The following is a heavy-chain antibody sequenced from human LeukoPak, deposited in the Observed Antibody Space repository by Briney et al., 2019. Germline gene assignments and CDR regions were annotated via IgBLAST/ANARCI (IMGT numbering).Heavy chain of an antibody. CDR2: IQYDGSEK. V-gene: IGHV3-30*02. J-gene: IGHJ6*03. D-gene: IGHD3-16*02. CDR1: GLTFTFSTSG. Sequence: PGGSLRLSCAASGLTFTFSTSGIHWVRQAPGKGLEWVAFIQYDGSEKYYADSVKGRCTTSRDNSKNTVYLQMNSLTGEDTAIYYCASLFNVRYYYYYMDVWGKGTTVTVS. CDR3: ASLFNVRYYYYYMDV.